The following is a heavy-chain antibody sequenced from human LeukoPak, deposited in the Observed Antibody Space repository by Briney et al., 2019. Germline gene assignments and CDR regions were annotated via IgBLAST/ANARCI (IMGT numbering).Heavy chain of an antibody. D-gene: IGHD6-19*01. CDR3: ATAFGVAVAEGY. V-gene: IGHV1-24*01. CDR1: GYTFTELS. J-gene: IGHJ4*02. Sequence: ASVKVSCKVSGYTFTELSMHWVRQAPGKGLEWMGGFDPEDGETIYAQKFQGRVTMTEDTSTDTAYMELSSLRSEDTAVYYCATAFGVAVAEGYWGQGTLVTVSS. CDR2: FDPEDGET.